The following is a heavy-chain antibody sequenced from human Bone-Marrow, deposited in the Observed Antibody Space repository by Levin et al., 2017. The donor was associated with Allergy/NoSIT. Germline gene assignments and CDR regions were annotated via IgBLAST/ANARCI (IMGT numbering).Heavy chain of an antibody. J-gene: IGHJ2*01. CDR1: GYTFTGYY. D-gene: IGHD2-15*01. V-gene: IGHV1-2*02. Sequence: GESLKISCKASGYTFTGYYMHWVRQAPGQGLEWMGWINPNSGGTNYAQKFQGRVTMTRDTSISTAYMELSRLRSDDTAVYYCTTSKAAVVGLIYFDRWGRGTLVTVSS. CDR2: INPNSGGT. CDR3: TTSKAAVVGLIYFDR.